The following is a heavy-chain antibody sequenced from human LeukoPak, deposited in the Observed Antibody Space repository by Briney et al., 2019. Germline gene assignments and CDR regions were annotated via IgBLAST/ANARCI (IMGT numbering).Heavy chain of an antibody. CDR2: ISAYNGNT. Sequence: ASVKVSCKASGYTFTSYGISWVRQAPGQGLEWMGWISAYNGNTNYAQKLQGRVTMTTDTSTSTAYMELRSLRSDDTAVYYCARDNSIAAAGLYYYYYGMDVWGQGTTVTVSS. CDR3: ARDNSIAAAGLYYYYYGMDV. D-gene: IGHD6-13*01. V-gene: IGHV1-18*01. CDR1: GYTFTSYG. J-gene: IGHJ6*02.